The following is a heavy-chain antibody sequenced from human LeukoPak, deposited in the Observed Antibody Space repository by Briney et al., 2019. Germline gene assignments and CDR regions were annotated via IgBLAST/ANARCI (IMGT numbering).Heavy chain of an antibody. V-gene: IGHV1-2*02. CDR2: IDPNTGGT. J-gene: IGHJ5*02. D-gene: IGHD2-15*01. CDR3: ARDATGRSLLNWLDP. Sequence: VRLAPGQXREWLGWIDPNTGGTKYSQRFQGRLTLVADTSTNTAYLELSGLRSDDTAIYYCARDATGRSLLNWLDPWGQGTLVTVSS.